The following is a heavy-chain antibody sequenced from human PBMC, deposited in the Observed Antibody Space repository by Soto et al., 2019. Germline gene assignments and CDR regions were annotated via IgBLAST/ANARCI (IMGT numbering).Heavy chain of an antibody. D-gene: IGHD2-15*01. J-gene: IGHJ5*02. CDR3: ARWVDCSGGSCYPNWFDP. V-gene: IGHV1-18*04. Sequence: GASVKVSCKASGYTFTSYGIGWVRQAPGQGLEWMGWISAFNGNTNYAQKLQGRVTMTTDTSTSTAYMELRSLRSDDTAVYYCARWVDCSGGSCYPNWFDPWGQGTLVTVSS. CDR2: ISAFNGNT. CDR1: GYTFTSYG.